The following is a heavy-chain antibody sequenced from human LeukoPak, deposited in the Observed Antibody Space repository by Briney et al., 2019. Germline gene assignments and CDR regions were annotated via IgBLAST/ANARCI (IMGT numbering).Heavy chain of an antibody. D-gene: IGHD5/OR15-5a*01. CDR2: IYHSGIT. Sequence: SETLSLTCTVSDYSISSGYGYYWGWIRQPPGKGLEWIGNIYHSGITYYNHFNSSLKSRVTISIDASKNQFSLRLTSVTAADTAVYFCATLVSTRYYFDYWGQGTLVTVSS. CDR1: DYSISSGYGYY. J-gene: IGHJ4*02. V-gene: IGHV4-38-2*02. CDR3: ATLVSTRYYFDY.